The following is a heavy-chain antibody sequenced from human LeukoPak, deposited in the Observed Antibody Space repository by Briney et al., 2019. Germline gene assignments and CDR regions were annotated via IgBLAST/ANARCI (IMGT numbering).Heavy chain of an antibody. CDR2: IYTSGNT. Sequence: SETLSLTCSVSGDSISNYYWSWIRQTAGKGLEWIGRIYTSGNTIYNPSLKSRLTMSLDTSKNQFSLKLSSVTAADTAVYYCARAWYYYMDVWGKGTTVTVSS. CDR1: GDSISNYY. CDR3: ARAWYYYMDV. J-gene: IGHJ6*03. V-gene: IGHV4-4*07.